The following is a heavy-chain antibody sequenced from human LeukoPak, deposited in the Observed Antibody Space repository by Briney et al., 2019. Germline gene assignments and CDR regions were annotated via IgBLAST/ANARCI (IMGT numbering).Heavy chain of an antibody. D-gene: IGHD3-3*01. CDR2: INPNSGGT. V-gene: IGHV1-2*02. J-gene: IGHJ3*02. Sequence: ASVKVSCKASGYTFTGYYMHWVRQAPGQGLEWMGWINPNSGGTNYAQKFQGRVTMTRDTSISTAYMELSRLRSDDTAVYYCARANNPVLEWSDAFDIWGQGTMVTVSS. CDR1: GYTFTGYY. CDR3: ARANNPVLEWSDAFDI.